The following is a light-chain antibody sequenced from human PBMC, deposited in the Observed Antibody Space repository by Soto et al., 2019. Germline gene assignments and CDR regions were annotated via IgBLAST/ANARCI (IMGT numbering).Light chain of an antibody. CDR1: QNIGIW. CDR2: KAS. V-gene: IGKV1-5*03. CDR3: QQYDTYKT. J-gene: IGKJ1*01. Sequence: DIQMTQSPSTLSASVGDRVTITCRASQNIGIWLAWYQKKPGKAPKLLIYKASSLESGVPSRFSGSGSGTEFTLTISSLQPDDFATYYCQQYDTYKTFGQGTKVEIK.